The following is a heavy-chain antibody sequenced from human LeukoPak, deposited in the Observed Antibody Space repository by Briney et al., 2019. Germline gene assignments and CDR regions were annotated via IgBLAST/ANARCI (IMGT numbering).Heavy chain of an antibody. CDR3: ARGRDRGVVVVAAMSGMDV. CDR1: GGSFSGYY. V-gene: IGHV4-34*01. J-gene: IGHJ6*02. D-gene: IGHD2-15*01. Sequence: SETLSLTCAVYGGSFSGYYWSWIRQPPGKGLEWIGEINHSGSTNYNPSLKSRVTISVDTSKNQFSLKLSSVTAADTAVYYCARGRDRGVVVVAAMSGMDVWGQGTTVTLSS. CDR2: INHSGST.